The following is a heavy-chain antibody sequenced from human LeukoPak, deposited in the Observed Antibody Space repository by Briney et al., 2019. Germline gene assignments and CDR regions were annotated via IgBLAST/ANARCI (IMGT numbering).Heavy chain of an antibody. Sequence: PGESLRLSCAASGFTFTIHAMSWVRQAPGKGLEWVSAISGSGGSTYYADSVKGRFTISRDNSKNTLYLQMNSLRAEDTAVYYCAKVSDDIVVVPAAITFDYWGQGTLVTVSS. V-gene: IGHV3-23*01. CDR3: AKVSDDIVVVPAAITFDY. CDR1: GFTFTIHA. J-gene: IGHJ4*02. D-gene: IGHD2-2*01. CDR2: ISGSGGST.